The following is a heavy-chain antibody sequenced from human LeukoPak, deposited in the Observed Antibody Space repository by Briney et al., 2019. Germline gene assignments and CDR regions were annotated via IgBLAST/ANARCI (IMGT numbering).Heavy chain of an antibody. CDR3: ARGYYDVLTGHPKNFGY. CDR1: GGSISSNSYY. CDR2: IYYSGST. J-gene: IGHJ4*02. D-gene: IGHD3-9*01. Sequence: SETLSLTCTVSGGSISSNSYYWGWIRQSPGKGLEWIGSIYYSGSTYYNPSLKSRVTISVDTSKNQFSLKLSSVTAADTALYYCARGYYDVLTGHPKNFGYWDQGTLVTVSS. V-gene: IGHV4-39*01.